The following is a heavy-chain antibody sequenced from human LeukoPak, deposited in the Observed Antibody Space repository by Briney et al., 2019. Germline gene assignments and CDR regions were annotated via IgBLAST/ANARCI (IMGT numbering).Heavy chain of an antibody. CDR2: ISYDGSNK. CDR1: GFTFSSYG. CDR3: AKDSITMVRGVIPAEYFQH. Sequence: GGSLRLSCAASGFTFSSYGMHWVRQAPGKGLERVAVISYDGSNKYYADSVKGRFTISRDNSKNTLYLQMNSLRAEDTAVYYCAKDSITMVRGVIPAEYFQHWGQGTLVTVSS. D-gene: IGHD3-10*01. J-gene: IGHJ1*01. V-gene: IGHV3-30*18.